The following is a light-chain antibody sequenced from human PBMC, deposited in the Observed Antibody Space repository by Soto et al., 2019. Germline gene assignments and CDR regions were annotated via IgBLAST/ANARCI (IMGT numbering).Light chain of an antibody. Sequence: DVVLTQSPLSMPVTPGEPASSSCRSSQSLLRSNGRNFLDWYLQRPGQSPQLLIYLGSNRASGVPDRFSGSGSATDFTLRISRVEADDVGIYYCMQPLQMPWTFGKGTKVDIK. J-gene: IGKJ1*01. CDR3: MQPLQMPWT. CDR1: QSLLRSNGRNF. V-gene: IGKV2-28*01. CDR2: LGS.